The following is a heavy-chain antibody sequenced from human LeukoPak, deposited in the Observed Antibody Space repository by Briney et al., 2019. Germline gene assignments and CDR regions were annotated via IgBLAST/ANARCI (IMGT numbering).Heavy chain of an antibody. CDR2: IYHSGSP. J-gene: IGHJ4*02. CDR3: ARVRETGSYYRAFDY. D-gene: IGHD3-10*01. CDR1: GVSISSNNW. V-gene: IGHV4-4*02. Sequence: SETLSLTCAVSGVSISSNNWWGWVRQPPGKGLEWIGEIYHSGSPNYNPSLKSRVTISVDKSRNHFSLNLSSVTAADTAVYYCARVRETGSYYRAFDYWGQGTLVTVSS.